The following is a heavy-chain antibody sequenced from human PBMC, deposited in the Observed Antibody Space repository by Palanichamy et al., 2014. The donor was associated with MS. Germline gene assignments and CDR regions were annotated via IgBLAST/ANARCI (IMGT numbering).Heavy chain of an antibody. V-gene: IGHV4-30-2*01. CDR3: ARSYYKGGRGWFDP. Sequence: QLQLQEPGSGLVKPSQTLSLTCAVSGGSISSGGYSWSWIRQPPGKGLEWIGYIYHSGSTYYNPSLKSRVTISVDRSKNQFSLKLSSVTAADTAVYYCARSYYKGGRGWFDPWGQGTLVTVSS. D-gene: IGHD3-10*01. J-gene: IGHJ5*02. CDR2: IYHSGST. CDR1: GGSISSGGYS.